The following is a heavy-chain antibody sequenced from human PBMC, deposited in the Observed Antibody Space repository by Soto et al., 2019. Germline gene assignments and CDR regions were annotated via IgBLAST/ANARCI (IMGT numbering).Heavy chain of an antibody. D-gene: IGHD2-2*01. V-gene: IGHV3-33*01. CDR2: IWYDGSNK. CDR3: ARDRCISTSCYAFRFDP. CDR1: GFTFSSYG. Sequence: PGGSLRLSCAASGFTFSSYGMHWVRQAPGKGLEWVAVIWYDGSNKYYADSVKGRFTISRDNSKNTLYLQMNSLRAEDTAVYYCARDRCISTSCYAFRFDPWGQGTLVTVSS. J-gene: IGHJ5*02.